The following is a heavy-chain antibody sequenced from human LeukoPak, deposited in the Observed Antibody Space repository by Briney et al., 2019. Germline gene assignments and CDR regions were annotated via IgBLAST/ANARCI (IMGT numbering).Heavy chain of an antibody. J-gene: IGHJ6*03. Sequence: SETLSLTCAVYGGSFSGYYWSWIRQPPGKGLEWIGEINHSGSTNYNPSLKSRVTISVDTSKNQFSLKLSSVTAADTAVYYCARGEYYYDSSGYPTGYYYYMDVWGKGTTVTVSS. CDR2: INHSGST. CDR3: ARGEYYYDSSGYPTGYYYYMDV. CDR1: GGSFSGYY. D-gene: IGHD3-22*01. V-gene: IGHV4-34*01.